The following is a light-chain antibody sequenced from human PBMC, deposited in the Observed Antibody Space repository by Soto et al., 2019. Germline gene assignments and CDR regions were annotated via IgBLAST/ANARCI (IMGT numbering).Light chain of an antibody. V-gene: IGLV2-11*01. CDR2: DVS. CDR1: SSDVGDYNY. CDR3: CSYAGSYTFGV. J-gene: IGLJ2*01. Sequence: QSALTQPRSVSGSPGQSVTISCTGTSSDVGDYNYVSWYQQHPGKAPKLMIYDVSKRPSGVPDRFSGSKSGNTASLTISGLQAEDEADYYCCSYAGSYTFGVFGGGTQLTVL.